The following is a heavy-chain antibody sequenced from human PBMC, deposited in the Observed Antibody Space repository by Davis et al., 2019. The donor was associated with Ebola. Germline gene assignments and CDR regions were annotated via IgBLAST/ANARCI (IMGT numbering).Heavy chain of an antibody. D-gene: IGHD6-19*01. J-gene: IGHJ1*01. CDR3: ARGSIAVAGTRFQH. CDR2: INTNTGNP. Sequence: AASVKVSCKTSGGAFSNYAISWVRQAPGQGLEWMGWINTNTGNPTYAQGFTGRFVFSLDTSVSTAYLQISSLKAEDTAVYYCARGSIAVAGTRFQHWGQGTLVTVSS. V-gene: IGHV7-4-1*02. CDR1: GGAFSNYA.